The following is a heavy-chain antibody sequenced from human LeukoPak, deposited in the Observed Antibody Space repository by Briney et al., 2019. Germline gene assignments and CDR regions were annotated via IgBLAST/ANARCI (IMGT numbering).Heavy chain of an antibody. J-gene: IGHJ4*02. D-gene: IGHD5-18*01. Sequence: SETLSLTCTVSGGSISSGGYYWSWIRQHPGKGLEWIGYIYYSGSTYYNPSLKSRVTISVDTSKNQFSLKLSSVTAADTAVYYCARVLRGDTAMVSYGRERTYYFDYWGQGTLVTVSS. CDR3: ARVLRGDTAMVSYGRERTYYFDY. CDR1: GGSISSGGYY. CDR2: IYYSGST. V-gene: IGHV4-31*03.